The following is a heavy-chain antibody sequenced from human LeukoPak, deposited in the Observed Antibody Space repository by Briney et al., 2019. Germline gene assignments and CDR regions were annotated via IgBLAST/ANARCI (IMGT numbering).Heavy chain of an antibody. Sequence: ASVKVSCKASGYTFTSYGISWVRQAPGQGLEWMGWISAYNGNTNYAQKLQGRVTMTTDTSTSTAYMELRSLRSDDTAVYYCAREAGVAPARDPLMTTVTPPGYWGQGTLVTVSS. CDR3: AREAGVAPARDPLMTTVTPPGY. CDR1: GYTFTSYG. J-gene: IGHJ4*02. CDR2: ISAYNGNT. D-gene: IGHD4-11*01. V-gene: IGHV1-18*01.